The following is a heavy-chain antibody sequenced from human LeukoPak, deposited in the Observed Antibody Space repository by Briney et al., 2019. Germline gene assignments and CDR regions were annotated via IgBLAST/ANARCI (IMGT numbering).Heavy chain of an antibody. D-gene: IGHD1-26*01. Sequence: GGSLRLFCAASGFTLSTYWMHWLRQAPGKGLVRVSRITSDGITTTYADSVKGRFTISRDNAKNTLYLQMNSLRAEDTAVYYCARGGSPPEALGDAFGCWGQGTVVTVSS. CDR2: ITSDGITT. CDR1: GFTLSTYW. CDR3: ARGGSPPEALGDAFGC. J-gene: IGHJ3*01. V-gene: IGHV3-74*01.